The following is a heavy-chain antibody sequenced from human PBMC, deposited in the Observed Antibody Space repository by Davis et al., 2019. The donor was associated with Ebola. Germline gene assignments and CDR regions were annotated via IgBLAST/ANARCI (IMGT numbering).Heavy chain of an antibody. CDR1: GGSISSSSYY. CDR3: ARTIAAAGPHKDVYYYYYGMDV. J-gene: IGHJ6*02. Sequence: PSETLSLTCTVSGGSISSSSYYWSWLRQPPGKGLEWIWYIYYSGRTNYNPALKSRVTISVDMSKNPFSLKLSSVTAADTAVYYCARTIAAAGPHKDVYYYYYGMDVWGQGTTVTVSS. CDR2: IYYSGRT. D-gene: IGHD6-13*01. V-gene: IGHV4-61*01.